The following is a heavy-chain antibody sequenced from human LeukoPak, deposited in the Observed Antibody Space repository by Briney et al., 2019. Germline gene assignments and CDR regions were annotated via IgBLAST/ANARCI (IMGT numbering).Heavy chain of an antibody. D-gene: IGHD2-15*01. CDR1: GYTLTELS. J-gene: IGHJ4*02. Sequence: ASVKVSCKVSGYTLTELSMHWVRQAPGKGLEWMGGFDPEDGETIYAQKFQGRVTMTEDTSTDTAYMELSSLRSEDTAVYYCATGSTVAATLQYYFDYWGQGTLVTVSS. CDR2: FDPEDGET. CDR3: ATGSTVAATLQYYFDY. V-gene: IGHV1-24*01.